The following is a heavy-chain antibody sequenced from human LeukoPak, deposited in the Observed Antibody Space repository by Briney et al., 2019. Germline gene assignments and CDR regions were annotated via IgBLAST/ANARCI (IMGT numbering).Heavy chain of an antibody. CDR1: GFTFSSYS. D-gene: IGHD6-13*01. CDR3: AKERGSSWYSDFDI. V-gene: IGHV3-21*01. J-gene: IGHJ3*02. Sequence: GGSPRLSCAASGFTFSSYSMNWVRQAPGKGLEWVSSISSSSSYIYYADSVKGRFTISRDNSKNTLYQQMNSLRAEDTAVYYCAKERGSSWYSDFDIWGQGTMVTVSS. CDR2: ISSSSSYI.